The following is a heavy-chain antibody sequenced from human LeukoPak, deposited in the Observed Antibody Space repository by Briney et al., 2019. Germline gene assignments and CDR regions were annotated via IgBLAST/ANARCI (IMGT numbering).Heavy chain of an antibody. D-gene: IGHD2-21*01. Sequence: SETLSLPCSVSGDSVTSYYWSWVRQPPGKGLEWIGYVSSDGTTNYTPSLRSRVIMSVDTAKNHISLSLTSLTAADTAIYYCARLDCVGDGCYTHWGRETLVTVSS. CDR1: GDSVTSYY. J-gene: IGHJ4*02. CDR2: VSSDGTT. V-gene: IGHV4-59*04. CDR3: ARLDCVGDGCYTH.